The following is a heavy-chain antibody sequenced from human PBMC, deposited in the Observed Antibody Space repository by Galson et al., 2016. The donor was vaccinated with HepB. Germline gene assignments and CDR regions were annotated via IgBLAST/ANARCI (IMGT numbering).Heavy chain of an antibody. CDR3: ATRYCSGGSCYSAAPGYWYFDL. J-gene: IGHJ2*01. CDR2: ISSSSSSI. V-gene: IGHV3-48*02. Sequence: SLRLSCAASGFTFSSYTMNWVRQAPGKGLEWVSYISSSSSSIYYADSVKGRFTISRDNAKNSLYLQMNSLRDEDQAVYYCATRYCSGGSCYSAAPGYWYFDLWGRGTLVTVSS. D-gene: IGHD2-15*01. CDR1: GFTFSSYT.